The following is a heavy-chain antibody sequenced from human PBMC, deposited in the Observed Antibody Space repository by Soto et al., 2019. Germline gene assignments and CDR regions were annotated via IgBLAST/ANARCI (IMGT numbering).Heavy chain of an antibody. V-gene: IGHV1-18*01. J-gene: IGHJ4*02. CDR1: GYTFTSYG. CDR3: ARVDDFWSGYLLEY. CDR2: ISAYNGNT. Sequence: ASVKVSCKASGYTFTSYGISWVRQAPGQGLEWMGWISAYNGNTNYAQKLQGRVTMTTDTSTSTAYMELRSLRSDDTAVYYCARVDDFWSGYLLEYWGQGTLVTVSS. D-gene: IGHD3-3*01.